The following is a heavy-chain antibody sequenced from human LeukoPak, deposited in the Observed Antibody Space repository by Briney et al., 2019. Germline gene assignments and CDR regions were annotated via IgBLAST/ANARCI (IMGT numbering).Heavy chain of an antibody. D-gene: IGHD3-3*01. CDR3: ARGPNYDFWSGLLSYYYYGMDV. J-gene: IGHJ6*02. Sequence: GGSLRLSCAASGFTLSDYYMSWIRQAAGKGLGWVSYISSSGSTIYYADSVKGRLTISRDNAKNSLYLQMNSLRAEDTAVYYCARGPNYDFWSGLLSYYYYGMDVWGQGTTVTVSS. CDR1: GFTLSDYY. CDR2: ISSSGSTI. V-gene: IGHV3-11*01.